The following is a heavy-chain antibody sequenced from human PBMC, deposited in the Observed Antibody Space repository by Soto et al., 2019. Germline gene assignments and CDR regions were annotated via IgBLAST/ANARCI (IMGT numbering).Heavy chain of an antibody. CDR1: GGSISSSNW. V-gene: IGHV4-4*02. D-gene: IGHD3-10*01. Sequence: QVQLQESGPGLVKPSGTLSLTCAVSGGSISSSNWWSWVRQPPGKGLEWIGEIYHSGSNNDNPSLKSRVTISVDKSKNQFSLKLSSVTAADTAVYYCARSYMVRGVANWFDPWGQGTLVTVSS. CDR2: IYHSGSN. J-gene: IGHJ5*02. CDR3: ARSYMVRGVANWFDP.